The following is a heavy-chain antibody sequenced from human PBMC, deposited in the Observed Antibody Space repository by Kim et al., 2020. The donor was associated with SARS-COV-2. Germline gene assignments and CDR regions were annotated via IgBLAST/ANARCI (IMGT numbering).Heavy chain of an antibody. D-gene: IGHD2-15*01. Sequence: GGSLRLSCAASGFTFNNFAMTWVRQAPGKGLEWVSTIRRDDGAYYADSAMGRFSASRGNYTNKSLFQLNSIRADDEAIYYCVKRICPTGSDDYFNSLGQG. J-gene: IGHJ4*02. CDR3: VKRICPTGSDDYFNS. V-gene: IGHV3-23*01. CDR2: IRRDDGA. CDR1: GFTFNNFA.